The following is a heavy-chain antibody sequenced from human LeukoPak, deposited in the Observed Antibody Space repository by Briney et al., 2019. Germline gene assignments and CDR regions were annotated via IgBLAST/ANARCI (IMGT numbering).Heavy chain of an antibody. D-gene: IGHD3-16*02. CDR1: GGSISSSSYY. J-gene: IGHJ3*02. Sequence: PSETLSLTCSVSGGSISSSSYYWGWIRQPPGKGLEWIGSIYSSGSTYYNPSLKSRVTISVDTSKNQFSLKLSSVTAADTAVYFCARRMGVWESYRLGHDAFDIWGQGTMVTVPS. CDR3: ARRMGVWESYRLGHDAFDI. CDR2: IYSSGST. V-gene: IGHV4-39*01.